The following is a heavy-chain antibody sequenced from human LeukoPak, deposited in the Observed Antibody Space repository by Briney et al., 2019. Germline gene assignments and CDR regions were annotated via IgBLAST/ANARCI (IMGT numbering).Heavy chain of an antibody. D-gene: IGHD5-24*01. Sequence: PGGSLRLSCAASGFTFDDYGMSWVRQAPGKGLEWVSGINWNGDSTGYADSVKGRFTISRDNAKNSLYVQMNSLRAEDTALYYCAKGYRKGRWLPLDYWGQGTLVTVSS. CDR3: AKGYRKGRWLPLDY. V-gene: IGHV3-20*04. CDR1: GFTFDDYG. J-gene: IGHJ4*02. CDR2: INWNGDST.